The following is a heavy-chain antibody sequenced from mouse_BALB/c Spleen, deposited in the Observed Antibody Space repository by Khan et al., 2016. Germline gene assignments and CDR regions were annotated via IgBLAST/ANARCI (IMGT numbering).Heavy chain of an antibody. D-gene: IGHD3-1*01. CDR3: ARRVFGTPAWFVY. CDR2: INPDGTTI. CDR1: GFDFSRYW. V-gene: IGHV4-1*02. Sequence: EVKLLESGGGLVQPGGSLKLSCAATGFDFSRYWMTWVRQAPGKGLEWIGEINPDGTTINYTPSLKEKFIISRDNANNTLYLQMSKVRSEDIALYYCARRVFGTPAWFVYWGQGTLVTVSA. J-gene: IGHJ3*01.